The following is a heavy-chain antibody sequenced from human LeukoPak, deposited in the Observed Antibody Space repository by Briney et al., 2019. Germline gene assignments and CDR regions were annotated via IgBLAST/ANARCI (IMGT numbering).Heavy chain of an antibody. J-gene: IGHJ4*02. CDR2: INTHNGNT. CDR1: GYNFDKFG. D-gene: IGHD6-13*01. CDR3: ARDTPQHLKRYDY. V-gene: IGHV1-18*01. Sequence: GASVKVSCKASGYNFDKFGIAWVRQALGQGLEWMGWINTHNGNTKYAQQYQGRVTMTTDTSTSTVYMELRSLRSDDTAVYFCARDTPQHLKRYDYWGQGTQVTVSS.